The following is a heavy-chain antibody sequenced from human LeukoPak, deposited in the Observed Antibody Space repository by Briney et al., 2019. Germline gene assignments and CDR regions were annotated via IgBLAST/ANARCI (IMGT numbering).Heavy chain of an antibody. D-gene: IGHD2-8*01. CDR2: INQDGTEK. CDR3: ARMLMGPVDS. CDR1: GFTFSSYW. V-gene: IGHV3-7*01. J-gene: IGHJ4*02. Sequence: ARGSLRLSCAASGFTFSSYWMGWVRQPPGKGLEWVANINQDGTEKYYVDSVKGRFTIASDNAKNSLYLQMSSLRAEDTAVFYCARMLMGPVDSWRQGPLVPGPS.